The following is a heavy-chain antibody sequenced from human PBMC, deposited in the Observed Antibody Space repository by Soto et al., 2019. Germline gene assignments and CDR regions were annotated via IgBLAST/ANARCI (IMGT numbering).Heavy chain of an antibody. J-gene: IGHJ5*01. CDR3: ARENLKWFDP. D-gene: IGHD3-9*01. V-gene: IGHV4-61*01. CDR2: IYSSGTT. Sequence: PSETLSLTCTVSGDSVSSDNYYWTWIRQPPGKGLEWIGYIYSSGTTSYNPSLESRVTISIDTSKKQVSLKLTSVTAADTAVYYCARENLKWFDPWGQGTLVTVSS. CDR1: GDSVSSDNYY.